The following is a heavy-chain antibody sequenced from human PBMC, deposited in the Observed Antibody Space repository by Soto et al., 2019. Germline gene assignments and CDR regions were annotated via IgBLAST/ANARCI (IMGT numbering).Heavy chain of an antibody. CDR1: VFSLSTSGVG. D-gene: IGHD3-16*01. Sequence: SGPTLGNPTQTLTLAFSFSVFSLSTSGVGVGWIRQPPGKALAWLALIYWDDEKRYSPSLKTRLTITKDTSKNQVLLTMTNMDPMDTATYYCAHRGGAAAFDPWGQGTLVTVSS. CDR3: AHRGGAAAFDP. J-gene: IGHJ5*02. CDR2: IYWDDEK. V-gene: IGHV2-5*02.